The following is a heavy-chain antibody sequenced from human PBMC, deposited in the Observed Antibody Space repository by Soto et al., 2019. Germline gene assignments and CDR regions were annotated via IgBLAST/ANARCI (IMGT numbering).Heavy chain of an antibody. D-gene: IGHD6-13*01. CDR2: IYDSGST. J-gene: IGHJ4*02. CDR1: GGSISSYY. Sequence: SETLSLTCTVSGGSISSYYWSWIRQPPGKGLEWIGYIYDSGSTNYNPSLKSRVTISVDTSKNQFSLKLSSVTAADTAVYYCATHGWAAAGYHFDYWGQGTLVTVSS. CDR3: ATHGWAAAGYHFDY. V-gene: IGHV4-59*01.